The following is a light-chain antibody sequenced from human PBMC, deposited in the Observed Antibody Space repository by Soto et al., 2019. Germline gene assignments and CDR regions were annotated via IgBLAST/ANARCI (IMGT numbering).Light chain of an antibody. Sequence: EIVLTQPPATLSLSPGERATLSCRASQSVSTNLAWYQQKPGQGPRLLMYGASSRATGIPDRFSGSGSGTDFTLTISRLEPEDFAVYYCQQYGSSPPITFGQGTRLEIK. J-gene: IGKJ5*01. V-gene: IGKV3-20*01. CDR3: QQYGSSPPIT. CDR2: GAS. CDR1: QSVSTN.